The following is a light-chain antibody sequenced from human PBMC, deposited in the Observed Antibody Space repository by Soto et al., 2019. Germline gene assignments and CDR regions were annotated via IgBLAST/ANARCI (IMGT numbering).Light chain of an antibody. Sequence: EIVLTQSPATLSLSPGERATLACRASQTVSSSLAWYQQKPGQAPRLLIYEASNRATGIPARFSGSGSGTEFTLTISSLQSEDFALYYCQQYNDWPLTFGQGTKVDIK. CDR1: QTVSSS. CDR2: EAS. V-gene: IGKV3-11*01. CDR3: QQYNDWPLT. J-gene: IGKJ1*01.